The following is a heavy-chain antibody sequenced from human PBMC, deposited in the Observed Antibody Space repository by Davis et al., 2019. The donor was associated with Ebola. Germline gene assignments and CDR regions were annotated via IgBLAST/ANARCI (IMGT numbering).Heavy chain of an antibody. J-gene: IGHJ4*02. D-gene: IGHD2-2*01. V-gene: IGHV4-34*01. CDR2: IDHSGST. CDR1: GGSFSGYY. Sequence: MPSETLSLTCAVYGGSFSGYYWSWIRQAPGKGLEWIGEIDHSGSTNYNPSLKSRLTISVDTSKNQFSLKLSSVTAADTAVYYCARGAAATYYWGQGTLVTVSS. CDR3: ARGAAATYY.